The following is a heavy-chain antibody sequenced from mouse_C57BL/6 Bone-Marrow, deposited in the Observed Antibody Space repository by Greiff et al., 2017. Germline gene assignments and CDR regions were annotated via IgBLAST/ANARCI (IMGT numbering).Heavy chain of an antibody. CDR2: INPGSGGT. Sequence: QVQLKESGAELVRPGTSVKVSCKASGYAFTNYLIEWVKQRPGQGLEWIGVINPGSGGTNYNEKFKGKATLTADKSSSTAYMQLSSLTSEDSAVXFCARAGGRGYWGQGTTLTVSS. V-gene: IGHV1-54*01. D-gene: IGHD1-1*02. J-gene: IGHJ2*01. CDR1: GYAFTNYL. CDR3: ARAGGRGY.